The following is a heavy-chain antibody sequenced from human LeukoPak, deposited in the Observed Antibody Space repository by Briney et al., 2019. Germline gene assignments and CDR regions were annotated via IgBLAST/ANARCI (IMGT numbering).Heavy chain of an antibody. CDR3: TTEREDYGDFSWFDP. Sequence: AGSLRLSCAASAFTFSNAWMSWVRQAPGKGLEWVGRIKSKTDDGTTDYAAPVTGRFTISRDDSKNTRYLQMNSLKTEDTAVYYCTTEREDYGDFSWFDPWGQGTLVTVSS. CDR1: AFTFSNAW. V-gene: IGHV3-15*01. D-gene: IGHD4-17*01. CDR2: IKSKTDDGTT. J-gene: IGHJ5*02.